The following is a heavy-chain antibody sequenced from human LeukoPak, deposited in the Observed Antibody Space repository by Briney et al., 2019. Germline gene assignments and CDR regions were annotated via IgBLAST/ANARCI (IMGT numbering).Heavy chain of an antibody. CDR1: GGSISSYY. J-gene: IGHJ6*02. D-gene: IGHD3-10*01. Sequence: SETLSLTCTVSGGSISSYYWSWIRQPPGEGLEWIGYIYYSGSTNYNPSLKSRVTISVDTSKNQFSLKLSSVTAADTAVYYCARYYGSGSYYGMDVWGQGTTVTVSS. V-gene: IGHV4-59*08. CDR3: ARYYGSGSYYGMDV. CDR2: IYYSGST.